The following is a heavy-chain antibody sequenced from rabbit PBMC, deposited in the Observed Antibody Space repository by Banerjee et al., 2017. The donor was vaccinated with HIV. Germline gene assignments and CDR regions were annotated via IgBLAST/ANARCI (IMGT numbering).Heavy chain of an antibody. D-gene: IGHD6-1*01. CDR1: GFSFSSDYY. Sequence: QSLEESGGDLVKPGASLTLTCTASGFSFSSDYYMCWVRQAPGKGLEWIACIYGGRAGTHYASWAKGRFTISKTSSTTVTLQMTSLTAADTATYFCARGPDWAGDGYDLWGQGTLVTDS. CDR3: ARGPDWAGDGYDL. V-gene: IGHV1S40*01. CDR2: IYGGRAGT. J-gene: IGHJ3*01.